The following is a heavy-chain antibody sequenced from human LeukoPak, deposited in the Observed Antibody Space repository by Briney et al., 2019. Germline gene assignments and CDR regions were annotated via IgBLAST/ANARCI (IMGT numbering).Heavy chain of an antibody. CDR2: ISSSGSYI. D-gene: IGHD3-3*01. Sequence: GGSLRLSCAASGVTFSDSAMTWVRQVPVKGLEWVSSISSSGSYIYYADSVKGLFTISRDNAKSSLYLEMNSLSADDTAVYHCARGAGTIFGEYYYYMDVWGKGTAVTVSS. V-gene: IGHV3-21*01. CDR1: GVTFSDSA. J-gene: IGHJ6*03. CDR3: ARGAGTIFGEYYYYMDV.